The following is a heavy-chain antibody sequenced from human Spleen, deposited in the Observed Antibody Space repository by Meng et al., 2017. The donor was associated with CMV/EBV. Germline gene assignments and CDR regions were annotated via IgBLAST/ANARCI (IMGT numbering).Heavy chain of an antibody. CDR3: ARDSRYYDFWSGYFDY. CDR1: GSISRSTYY. CDR2: IYYSGST. Sequence: GSISRSTYYWGWIRQPPGKGLEWIGYIYYSGSTYYNPSLKSRVTISVDTSKNQFSLKLSSVTAADTAVYYCARDSRYYDFWSGYFDYWGQGTLVTVSS. J-gene: IGHJ4*02. D-gene: IGHD3-3*01. V-gene: IGHV4-31*02.